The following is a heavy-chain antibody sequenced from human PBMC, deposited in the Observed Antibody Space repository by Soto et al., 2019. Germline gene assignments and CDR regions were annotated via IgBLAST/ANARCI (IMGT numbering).Heavy chain of an antibody. V-gene: IGHV4-39*01. CDR2: IYYSGST. J-gene: IGHJ5*02. CDR1: GCSISSGGYS. D-gene: IGHD3-16*01. Sequence: SETLSLTCAVSGCSISSGGYSWSWIRQPPGKGLEWIGSIYYSGSTYYNPSLKSRVTISVDTSKNQFSLKLSSVTAADTAMYYCARHLGYNWFDPWGQGTLVTVSS. CDR3: ARHLGYNWFDP.